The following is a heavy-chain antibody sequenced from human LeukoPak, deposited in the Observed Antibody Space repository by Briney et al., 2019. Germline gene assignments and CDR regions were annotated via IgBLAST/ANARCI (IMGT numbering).Heavy chain of an antibody. V-gene: IGHV4-30-2*01. CDR1: GGSISSGGYS. CDR3: ARANVGYYGSGSYPHGAFDI. CDR2: IYHIGST. D-gene: IGHD3-10*01. Sequence: SETLSLTCAVSGGSISSGGYSWSWIRQPPGKGLEWIGYIYHIGSTYYNPSLKSRVTISVDRSKNQFSLKLSSVTAADTAVYYCARANVGYYGSGSYPHGAFDIWGQGTMVTVSS. J-gene: IGHJ3*02.